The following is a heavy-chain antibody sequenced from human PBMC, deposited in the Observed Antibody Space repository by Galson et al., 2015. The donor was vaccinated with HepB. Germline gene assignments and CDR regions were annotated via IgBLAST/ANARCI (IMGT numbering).Heavy chain of an antibody. CDR1: GGSISSYY. CDR3: ARLRTAMVTEGPLTVDY. CDR2: IYYSGST. Sequence: ETLSLTCTVSGGSISSYYWSWIRQPPGKGLEWIGYIYYSGSTNYNPSLKSRVTISVDTSKNQFSLKLSSVTAADTAVYYCARLRTAMVTEGPLTVDYWGQGTLVTVSS. V-gene: IGHV4-59*01. J-gene: IGHJ4*02. D-gene: IGHD5-18*01.